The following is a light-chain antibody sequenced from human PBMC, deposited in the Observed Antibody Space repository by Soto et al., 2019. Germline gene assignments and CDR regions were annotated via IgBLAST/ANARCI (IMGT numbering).Light chain of an antibody. CDR3: QQYNSFPT. CDR1: QSISSW. J-gene: IGKJ1*01. CDR2: KAS. Sequence: DIPMTQSPSTLSASVGDRVTITCRASQSISSWLAWYQQKPGKAPKLLIYKASSLESGVPSRFSGSGSGTECTLTISSLQPDDFATYYCQQYNSFPTFGQGTKVEIK. V-gene: IGKV1-5*03.